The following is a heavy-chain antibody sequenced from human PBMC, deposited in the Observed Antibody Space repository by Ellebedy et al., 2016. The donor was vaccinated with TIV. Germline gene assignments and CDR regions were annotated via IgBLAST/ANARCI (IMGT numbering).Heavy chain of an antibody. CDR2: INPNSGGT. CDR3: ATDLRYCTNGVCFKRYDAFHI. V-gene: IGHV1-2*04. Sequence: ASVKVSCKASGYTFTGYYMHWVRQAPGQGLEWMGWINPNSGGTNYAQKFQGWVTMTRDTSISTAYMELRSLRSEDTAVYYCATDLRYCTNGVCFKRYDAFHIWGQGTMVTVSS. J-gene: IGHJ3*02. D-gene: IGHD2-8*01. CDR1: GYTFTGYY.